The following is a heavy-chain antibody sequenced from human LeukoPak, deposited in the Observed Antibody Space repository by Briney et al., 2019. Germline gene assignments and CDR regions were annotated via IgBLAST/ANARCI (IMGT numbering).Heavy chain of an antibody. D-gene: IGHD3-10*01. CDR1: GGSISSSSYY. J-gene: IGHJ4*02. CDR3: ARRGTPQASFIRYYGSGSYLYFDY. Sequence: SETLSLTCTVSGGSISSSSYYWGWIRQPPGKGLEWIGSIYYSGSTYYNPSLKSRVTISVDTSKNQFSLKLSSVTAADTAVYYCARRGTPQASFIRYYGSGSYLYFDYWGQGTLVTVSS. CDR2: IYYSGST. V-gene: IGHV4-39*01.